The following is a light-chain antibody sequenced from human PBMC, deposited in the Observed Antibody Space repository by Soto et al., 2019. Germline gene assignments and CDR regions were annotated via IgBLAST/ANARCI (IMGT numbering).Light chain of an antibody. J-gene: IGKJ4*01. Sequence: EIVLTQSPATLSLSPGERATLSCRASQSIGLAIAWYQHKPGQAPRLLIFDASQRATGIPARFSGSRSGTDFTLTTSSLEPEDFAVYYCQQRSNWPLTFGGGTKVDIK. CDR2: DAS. CDR1: QSIGLA. V-gene: IGKV3-11*01. CDR3: QQRSNWPLT.